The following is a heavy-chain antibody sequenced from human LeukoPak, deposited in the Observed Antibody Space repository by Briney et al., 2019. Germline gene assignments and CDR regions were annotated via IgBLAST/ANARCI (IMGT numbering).Heavy chain of an antibody. CDR1: EYMFTDYY. V-gene: IGHV1-2*02. Sequence: GASVKVSCKASEYMFTDYYMHWVRQAPGQGLEWMGWINPNSGDTNYAQKLQGRVTMTTDTSTSTAYMELRSLRSDDTAVYYCARDGYSYGTLFDYWGQGTLVTVSS. CDR3: ARDGYSYGTLFDY. J-gene: IGHJ4*02. CDR2: INPNSGDT. D-gene: IGHD5-18*01.